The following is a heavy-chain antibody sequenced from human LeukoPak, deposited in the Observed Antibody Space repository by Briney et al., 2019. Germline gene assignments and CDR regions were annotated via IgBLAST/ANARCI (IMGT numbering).Heavy chain of an antibody. J-gene: IGHJ4*02. CDR1: GYTFISYD. D-gene: IGHD6-13*01. Sequence: VASVKVSCKASGYTFISYDINWVRQATGQGLEWMGWINPKSGTTGSAQKFQGRVTMTRDTSISTAYMELSRLRSDDTAVYYCARGRIAADYWGQGTLVTVSS. CDR3: ARGRIAADY. CDR2: INPKSGTT. V-gene: IGHV1-8*01.